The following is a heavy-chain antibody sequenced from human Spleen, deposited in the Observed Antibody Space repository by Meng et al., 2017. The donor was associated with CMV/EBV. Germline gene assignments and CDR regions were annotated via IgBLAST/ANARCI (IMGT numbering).Heavy chain of an antibody. J-gene: IGHJ2*01. CDR2: IYSGGST. CDR1: GFTVSSNY. D-gene: IGHD3-16*01. Sequence: GESLKISCAASGFTVSSNYMSWVRQAPGKGLEWVSVIYSGGSTYYADTVKGRFTISRDNSKNTLYLQMNSLRAEATAVYYCARVGMGLRLGELWLRKYWYFDLWGRGTLVTVSS. CDR3: ARVGMGLRLGELWLRKYWYFDL. V-gene: IGHV3-53*01.